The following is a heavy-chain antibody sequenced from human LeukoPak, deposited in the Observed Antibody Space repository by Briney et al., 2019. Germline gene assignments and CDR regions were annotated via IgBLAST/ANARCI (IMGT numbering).Heavy chain of an antibody. CDR3: ARDFRGGTGGLDY. J-gene: IGHJ4*02. V-gene: IGHV4-30-4*01. D-gene: IGHD3/OR15-3a*01. Sequence: PSETLSLTCTVSGGSINSDNYYWSWIRQPPGKGLEWIGYIYYSGSTFYNPSLQSRLTISLDTSKNQFSLNLNSVTAADTAVYYCARDFRGGTGGLDYWGQGTLVTVSS. CDR2: IYYSGST. CDR1: GGSINSDNYY.